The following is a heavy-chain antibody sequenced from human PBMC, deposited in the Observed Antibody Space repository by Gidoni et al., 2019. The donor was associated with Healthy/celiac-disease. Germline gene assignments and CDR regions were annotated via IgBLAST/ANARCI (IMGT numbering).Heavy chain of an antibody. CDR2: IWYDGSNK. CDR3: ARDSLRSSSLDY. D-gene: IGHD6-6*01. Sequence: QVQLVESGGGVVQPGWSLRLPCAASGFTFSCYGMPWVRQAPGKGLEWVAVIWYDGSNKYYADSVKGRFTISRDNSKNTLYLKMNSLRDEDTAVYYCARDSLRSSSLDYWGQGTLVTVSS. V-gene: IGHV3-33*01. CDR1: GFTFSCYG. J-gene: IGHJ4*02.